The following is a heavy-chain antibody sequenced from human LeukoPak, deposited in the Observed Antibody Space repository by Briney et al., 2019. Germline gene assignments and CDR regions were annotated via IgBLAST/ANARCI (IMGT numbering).Heavy chain of an antibody. J-gene: IGHJ5*02. CDR2: ISSSSSTI. CDR3: AGGYCSGGSCRRLDP. D-gene: IGHD2-15*01. V-gene: IGHV3-48*04. Sequence: AGRSLRLSCAASGFTFSSYSMNWVRQAPGKGLEWVSYISSSSSTIYYADSVKGRFTISRDNAKNSLYLQMNSLRAEDTAVYYCAGGYCSGGSCRRLDPWGQGALVTVSS. CDR1: GFTFSSYS.